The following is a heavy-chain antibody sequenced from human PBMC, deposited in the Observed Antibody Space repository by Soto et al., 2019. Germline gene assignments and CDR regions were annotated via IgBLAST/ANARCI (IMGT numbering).Heavy chain of an antibody. CDR2: ISSSGRTI. Sequence: PGGSLRLSCAASGFTFSTYEMNWVRQAPGEGLEWVSYISSSGRTIYYADSVKGRFTISRDNAKNSLYLQMNSLRAEDTAVYYCARVRVGQQMDVWGQGTTFTVSS. CDR3: ARVRVGQQMDV. V-gene: IGHV3-48*03. D-gene: IGHD6-13*01. J-gene: IGHJ6*02. CDR1: GFTFSTYE.